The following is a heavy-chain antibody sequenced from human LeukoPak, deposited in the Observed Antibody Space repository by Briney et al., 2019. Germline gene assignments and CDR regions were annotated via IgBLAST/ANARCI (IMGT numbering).Heavy chain of an antibody. CDR1: GYSFTGYY. CDR3: ARGFVWFGELFQYYFDY. J-gene: IGHJ4*02. V-gene: IGHV1-2*02. CDR2: INPNSGGT. D-gene: IGHD3-10*01. Sequence: ASVKVSCKASGYSFTGYYMHWVRQAPGQGLEWMGWINPNSGGTNYAQKFQGRVTMTRDTSISTAHMELSRLRSDDTAVYYCARGFVWFGELFQYYFDYWGQGTLVTVSS.